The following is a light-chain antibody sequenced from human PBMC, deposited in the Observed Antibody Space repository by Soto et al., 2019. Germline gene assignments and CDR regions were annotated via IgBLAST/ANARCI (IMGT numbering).Light chain of an antibody. Sequence: DIQMTQSPSSLSASVADRVTITCRASQSIRRSLNWYQQKPGKAPKLLIYAASSLQSGVPSRFSGSGYGTDFTLTISSLQPEDFATYYCQQLHDYPITFGQGTRLEIK. CDR3: QQLHDYPIT. V-gene: IGKV1-39*01. J-gene: IGKJ5*01. CDR1: QSIRRS. CDR2: AAS.